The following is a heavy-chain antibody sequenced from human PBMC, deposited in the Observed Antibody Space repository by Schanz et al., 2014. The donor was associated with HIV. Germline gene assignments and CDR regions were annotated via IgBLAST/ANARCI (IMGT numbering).Heavy chain of an antibody. CDR2: INPKDGSA. J-gene: IGHJ4*02. V-gene: IGHV1-69*06. Sequence: QVQLVQSGAEVKKPGSSLKISCKASGGTFSSYAISWVRQAPGQGLEWVGVINPKDGSATYAQKFQGRVTMTRDTSTSTVYMELTSLRSEDTAVYYCARDQGGLRPTAFDYWGQGALVTVSS. D-gene: IGHD3-16*01. CDR3: ARDQGGLRPTAFDY. CDR1: GGTFSSYA.